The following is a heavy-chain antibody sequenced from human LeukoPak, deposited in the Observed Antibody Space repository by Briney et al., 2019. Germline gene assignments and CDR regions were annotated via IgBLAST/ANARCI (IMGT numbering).Heavy chain of an antibody. CDR3: ARGIAVAGFDY. J-gene: IGHJ4*02. D-gene: IGHD6-19*01. CDR1: GDSVSSNSAA. CDR2: TYYRSKWNN. Sequence: SQTLSPTCAISGDSVSSNSAAWSWIRQSPSRGLEWLGRTYYRSKWNNDYAVSVKSRITINPDTSKNQFSLQLNSVTPEDTAVYYCARGIAVAGFDYWGQGTLVTVSS. V-gene: IGHV6-1*01.